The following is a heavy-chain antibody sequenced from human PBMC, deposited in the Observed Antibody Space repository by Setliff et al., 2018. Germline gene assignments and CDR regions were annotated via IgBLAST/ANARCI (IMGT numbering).Heavy chain of an antibody. CDR2: IYYSGST. D-gene: IGHD5-18*01. Sequence: SETLSLTCTVSGYSISSGYYWGWIRQPPGKGLEWIGYIYYSGSTYYNPSLKSRVTISVDTSKNQFSLKLSSVTAADTAVYYCARGGGYSTNDYWGQGTLVTVSS. V-gene: IGHV4-38-2*02. J-gene: IGHJ4*02. CDR1: GYSISSGYY. CDR3: ARGGGYSTNDY.